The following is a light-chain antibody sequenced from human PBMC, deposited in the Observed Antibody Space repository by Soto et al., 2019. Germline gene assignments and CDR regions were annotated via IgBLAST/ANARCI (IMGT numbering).Light chain of an antibody. J-gene: IGKJ3*01. Sequence: LVLTQSPGTLSLSPGERGTLSCRASQHTASSYLAWYQQKRGQPPRLLIYGASTRATGIPDRFSGSGSGTDFNITISRLEPEDFAVYYCQLYGGSPIFSFGPGTKVDIK. V-gene: IGKV3-20*01. CDR1: QHTASSY. CDR2: GAS. CDR3: QLYGGSPIFS.